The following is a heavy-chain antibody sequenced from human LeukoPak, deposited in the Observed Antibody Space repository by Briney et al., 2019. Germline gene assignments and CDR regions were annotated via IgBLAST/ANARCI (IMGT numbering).Heavy chain of an antibody. V-gene: IGHV3-15*01. Sequence: KPGGSLRLSCAAAGFTFSGAWMSWVRQAPGKGLEWVGCIKSKTDDGTTDYAAPVKGRFTISRDDSITTLYLQMDSLKSEDTAMYYCTTQRPGIAAAGLAGLDYWGQGTLVTVSS. CDR3: TTQRPGIAAAGLAGLDY. CDR1: GFTFSGAW. CDR2: IKSKTDDGTT. D-gene: IGHD6-13*01. J-gene: IGHJ4*02.